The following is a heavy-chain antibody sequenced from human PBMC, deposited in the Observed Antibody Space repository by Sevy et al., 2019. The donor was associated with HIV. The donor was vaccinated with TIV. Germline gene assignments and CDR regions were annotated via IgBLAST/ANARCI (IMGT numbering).Heavy chain of an antibody. J-gene: IGHJ6*02. CDR3: ARKRRIPYQLLYYYYYGMDV. CDR2: IWYDGSNK. D-gene: IGHD2-2*01. CDR1: GFTFSSYG. V-gene: IGHV3-33*01. Sequence: GGSLRLSCAASGFTFSSYGMHWVRQAPGKGLEWVAVIWYDGSNKYYADSVKGRFTISRDNSKNTLYLQMNSLRAEDTAVYYCARKRRIPYQLLYYYYYGMDVWGQGTTVTVSS.